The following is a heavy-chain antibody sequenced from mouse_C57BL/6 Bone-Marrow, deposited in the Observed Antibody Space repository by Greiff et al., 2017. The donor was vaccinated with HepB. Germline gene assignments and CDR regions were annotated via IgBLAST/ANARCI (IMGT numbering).Heavy chain of an antibody. D-gene: IGHD2-3*01. CDR1: GYTFTDYN. CDR2: INPNNGGT. CDR3: ARQMDDGYYAGFDY. V-gene: IGHV1-18*01. J-gene: IGHJ2*01. Sequence: VQLQQSGPELVKPGASVKIPCKASGYTFTDYNMDWVKQSHGKSLEWIGDINPNNGGTIYNQKFKGKATLTVDKSSSTAYMELRSLTSEDTAVYYCARQMDDGYYAGFDYWGQGTTLTVSS.